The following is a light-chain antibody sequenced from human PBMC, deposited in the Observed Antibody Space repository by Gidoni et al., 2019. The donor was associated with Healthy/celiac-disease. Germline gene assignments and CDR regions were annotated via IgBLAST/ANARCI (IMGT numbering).Light chain of an antibody. CDR3: SSYTSSSTPL. V-gene: IGLV2-14*01. CDR1: SSDVGGYNY. CDR2: DVS. J-gene: IGLJ2*01. Sequence: QSVLTQPASVSGSPGPPITISCTGTSSDVGGYNYVSWYQQHPGKAPKLMIYDVSNRPSGVSNRFSGSKSGNTASLTISGLQAEDEADYYCSSYTSSSTPLFGGGTKLTVL.